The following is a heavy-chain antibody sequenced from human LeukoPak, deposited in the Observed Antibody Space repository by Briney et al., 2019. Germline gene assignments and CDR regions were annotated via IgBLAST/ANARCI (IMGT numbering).Heavy chain of an antibody. V-gene: IGHV1-18*01. J-gene: IGHJ3*02. CDR1: GYTFTSYG. Sequence: GASVKVSCKASGYTFTSYGISWVRQAPGQGLEWMGWIGAYNGNTNYAQKLQGRVTMTTDTSTSTAYMELRSLRSDDTAVYYCARTPLQDIAAAGLNAFDIWGQGTMVTVSS. D-gene: IGHD6-13*01. CDR2: IGAYNGNT. CDR3: ARTPLQDIAAAGLNAFDI.